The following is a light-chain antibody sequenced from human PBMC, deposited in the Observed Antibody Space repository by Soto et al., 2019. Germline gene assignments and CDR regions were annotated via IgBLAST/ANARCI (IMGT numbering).Light chain of an antibody. Sequence: DIQMTQSPSSVSASVGDRVTITCRASQDISTYLAWYQQKPGKAPRLLIFAASSLQSGVPFRFSGSGSGTDFTLTIGSLQPEDFAIYYCQQSNIFPLTFGGGTKVDIK. CDR1: QDISTY. CDR2: AAS. J-gene: IGKJ4*01. CDR3: QQSNIFPLT. V-gene: IGKV1-12*01.